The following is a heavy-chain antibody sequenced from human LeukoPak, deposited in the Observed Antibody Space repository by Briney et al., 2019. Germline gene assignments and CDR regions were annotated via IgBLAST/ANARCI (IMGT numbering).Heavy chain of an antibody. J-gene: IGHJ4*02. CDR3: ARGPVDCSAGSCYALDY. Sequence: SETLSLTCTVSSGSINSYYWNWIRQPAGKGLEWIGRIYTSGSTNYNPSLKSRVTISVDTSKNQFSLKLSSVTAADTAVYYCARGPVDCSAGSCYALDYWGQGTLVTVSS. D-gene: IGHD2-15*01. CDR1: SGSINSYY. CDR2: IYTSGST. V-gene: IGHV4-4*07.